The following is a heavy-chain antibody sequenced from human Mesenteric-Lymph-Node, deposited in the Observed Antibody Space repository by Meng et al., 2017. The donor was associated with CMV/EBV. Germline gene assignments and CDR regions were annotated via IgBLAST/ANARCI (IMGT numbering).Heavy chain of an antibody. V-gene: IGHV3-30*04. CDR3: AKSISTIFGLPASDI. D-gene: IGHD3-3*01. Sequence: GESPKISCAASGFTFSSYAMHWVRQAPGKGLEWVAVISYDGSNKYYADSVKGRFTISRDNSKNTLYLQMNSLRAEDTAVYYCAKSISTIFGLPASDIWGQGTLVTVSS. CDR1: GFTFSSYA. J-gene: IGHJ3*02. CDR2: ISYDGSNK.